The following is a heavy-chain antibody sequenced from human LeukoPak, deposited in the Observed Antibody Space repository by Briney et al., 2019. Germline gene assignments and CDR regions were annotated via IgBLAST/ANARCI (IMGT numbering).Heavy chain of an antibody. J-gene: IGHJ4*02. CDR2: IKEDGSDK. CDR3: ASAAGWEFGY. Sequence: GGSLRLSCVASVSSGLTRWMNWVRQAPGKGLEWVAIIKEDGSDKYYVDSVKGRFTISRDNAKNSVYLQMNSLRVEDTAVYYCASAAGWEFGYWGRGTLVTVSS. V-gene: IGHV3-7*01. CDR1: VSSGLTRW. D-gene: IGHD1-26*01.